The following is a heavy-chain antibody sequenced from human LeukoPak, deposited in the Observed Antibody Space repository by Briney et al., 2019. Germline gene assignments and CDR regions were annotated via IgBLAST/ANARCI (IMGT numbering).Heavy chain of an antibody. J-gene: IGHJ4*02. CDR1: GGTFSSYA. CDR3: ARVLIVGMVPNYFDY. V-gene: IGHV1-69*13. CDR2: IIPIFGTA. Sequence: SVKVSCKASGGTFSSYAISWVRQAPGQGLEWMGGIIPIFGTANYAQKFQGRVTITADESTSTAYMELSSLRSEDTAVYYCARVLIVGMVPNYFDYWGQGTLVTVSS. D-gene: IGHD1-26*01.